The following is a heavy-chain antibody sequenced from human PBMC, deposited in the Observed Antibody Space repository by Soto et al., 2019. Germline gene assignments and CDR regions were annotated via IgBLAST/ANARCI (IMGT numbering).Heavy chain of an antibody. D-gene: IGHD4-17*01. CDR2: ISYDGSNK. CDR1: GFTFSSYG. CDR3: AKDRGDYGDYGPFDY. J-gene: IGHJ4*02. Sequence: GGSLRLSCAASGFTFSSYGMHWVRQAPGKGLEWVAVISYDGSNKYYADSVKGRFTISRDNSKNTLYLQMNSLRAEDTAVYYCAKDRGDYGDYGPFDYWGQGTLVTVSS. V-gene: IGHV3-30*18.